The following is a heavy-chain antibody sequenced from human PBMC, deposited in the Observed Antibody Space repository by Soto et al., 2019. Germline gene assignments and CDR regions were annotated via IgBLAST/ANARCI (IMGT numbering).Heavy chain of an antibody. CDR3: ARTGVVVPAAIHYYYMDV. J-gene: IGHJ6*03. CDR1: GYTFTSYD. CDR2: MNPNSGNT. V-gene: IGHV1-8*01. D-gene: IGHD2-2*01. Sequence: GASVKVSCKASGYTFTSYDINWVRQATGQGLEWMGWMNPNSGNTGYAQKFQGRVTMTRNTSISTAYMELSSLRSEDTAVYYCARTGVVVPAAIHYYYMDVWGKGTTVTVSS.